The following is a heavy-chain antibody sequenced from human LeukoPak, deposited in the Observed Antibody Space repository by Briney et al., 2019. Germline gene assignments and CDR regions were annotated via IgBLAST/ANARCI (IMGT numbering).Heavy chain of an antibody. CDR3: GRGGPPGYDPFDY. Sequence: GGSLRLSCAGSGFTLRSNSMSWVRQAPGKGLEWVSVINSGGGTYYADSVKGRFTISRDNSKNTVYLQMNSLRVEDTAVYYCGRGGPPGYDPFDYWGLGTLVTVSS. D-gene: IGHD5-12*01. CDR2: INSGGGT. J-gene: IGHJ4*02. CDR1: GFTLRSNS. V-gene: IGHV3-53*01.